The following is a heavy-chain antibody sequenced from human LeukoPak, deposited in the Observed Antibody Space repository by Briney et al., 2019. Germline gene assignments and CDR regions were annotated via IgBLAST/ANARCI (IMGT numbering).Heavy chain of an antibody. CDR1: GASISSYY. CDR3: AKDRPAATGAPFDY. D-gene: IGHD6-13*01. Sequence: SETLSLTCTVSGASISSYYWSWIRQPAGKGLEWIGHIFATGSTNYNPSLKSRITLSVDTSKNQFSLKLSSVTAADTAVYYCAKDRPAATGAPFDYWGQGTLVTVSS. V-gene: IGHV4-4*07. J-gene: IGHJ4*02. CDR2: IFATGST.